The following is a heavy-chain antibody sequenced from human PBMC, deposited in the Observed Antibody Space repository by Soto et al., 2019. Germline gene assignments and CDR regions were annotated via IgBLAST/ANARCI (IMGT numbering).Heavy chain of an antibody. D-gene: IGHD2-15*01. V-gene: IGHV4-39*01. CDR2: IYYSGST. Sequence: SETLSLTCTVSGSSISSSSYYWGWIRQPPGKGLEWIGSIYYSGSTYYNPSLKSRVTISVDTSKNQFSLKLSSVTAADTAVYYCARHLKYCSGGSCQFDYWGQGTLVTVSS. CDR3: ARHLKYCSGGSCQFDY. J-gene: IGHJ4*02. CDR1: GSSISSSSYY.